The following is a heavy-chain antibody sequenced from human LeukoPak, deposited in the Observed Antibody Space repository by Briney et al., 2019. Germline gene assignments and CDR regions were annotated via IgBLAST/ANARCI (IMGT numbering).Heavy chain of an antibody. J-gene: IGHJ4*02. D-gene: IGHD5-12*01. CDR2: INPNHGDT. Sequence: ASVKVSCKASGYTFTGYYMHWVRQAPGQGLEWMGWINPNHGDTNYAQKFQDRVSMTRDTSISTAYMHLSRLRSADTAVYYCARGPSGYHNTGGQGTLVTVSS. CDR1: GYTFTGYY. V-gene: IGHV1-2*02. CDR3: ARGPSGYHNT.